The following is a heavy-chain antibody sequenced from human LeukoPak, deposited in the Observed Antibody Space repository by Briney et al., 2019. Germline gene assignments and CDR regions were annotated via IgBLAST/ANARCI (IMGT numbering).Heavy chain of an antibody. Sequence: GRSLRLSCAASGFTFDDYAMHWVRQAPGKGLEWVSGISWNSGSIGYADSVKGRFTISRDNAKDSLYLQMNSLRAEDTALYYCARIWENKRIRTYYYYYYMDVWGKGTTVTVSS. CDR1: GFTFDDYA. CDR3: ARIWENKRIRTYYYYYYMDV. CDR2: ISWNSGSI. J-gene: IGHJ6*03. V-gene: IGHV3-9*01. D-gene: IGHD1-26*01.